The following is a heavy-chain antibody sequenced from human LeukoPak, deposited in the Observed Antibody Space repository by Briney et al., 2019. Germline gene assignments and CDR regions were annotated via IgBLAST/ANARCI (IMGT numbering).Heavy chain of an antibody. V-gene: IGHV1-2*02. D-gene: IGHD3-22*01. CDR1: GYTFTGYY. Sequence: ASVKVSCKASGYTFTGYYMHWVRQAPGQGLEWMGWINPNSGGTNYAQKFQGRVTMTRDTSISTAYMELSRLRSDDTAVYYCARATPYYYDSSGYLFFDYWGQGTLVTVSS. CDR2: INPNSGGT. J-gene: IGHJ4*02. CDR3: ARATPYYYDSSGYLFFDY.